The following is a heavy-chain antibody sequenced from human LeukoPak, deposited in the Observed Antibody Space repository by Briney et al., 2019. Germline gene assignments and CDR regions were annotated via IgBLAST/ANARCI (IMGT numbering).Heavy chain of an antibody. CDR3: ARAGYCSSTSCQMFDP. Sequence: PGGSLRLSCAASGFTFSDYYMSWIRQAPGKGLEWVSYISSSGSTIYYADSVKGRFTISRDNAKNSLYTQMNSLRAEDTAVYYCARAGYCSSTSCQMFDPWGQGTLVTVSS. J-gene: IGHJ5*02. CDR2: ISSSGSTI. CDR1: GFTFSDYY. V-gene: IGHV3-11*01. D-gene: IGHD2-2*01.